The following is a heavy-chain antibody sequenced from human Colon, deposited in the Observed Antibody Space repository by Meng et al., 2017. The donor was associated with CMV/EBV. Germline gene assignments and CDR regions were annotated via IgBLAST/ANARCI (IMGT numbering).Heavy chain of an antibody. J-gene: IGHJ4*02. D-gene: IGHD2-2*01. V-gene: IGHV3-20*04. CDR3: AREGYCSSSTCYEASSPDF. CDR1: GFIFGGYG. Sequence: GSLRLSCAASGFIFGGYGMSWVRQAPGKGLEWVSGLNWNGDATGYADSVKGRFTIFRDNAKNFLYLLMNSLRVEDTALYYCAREGYCSSSTCYEASSPDFWGQGIQVTVSS. CDR2: LNWNGDAT.